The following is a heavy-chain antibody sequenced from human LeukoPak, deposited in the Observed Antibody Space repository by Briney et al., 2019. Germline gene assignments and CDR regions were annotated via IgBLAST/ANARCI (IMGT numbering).Heavy chain of an antibody. CDR2: IYSGGST. D-gene: IGHD1-26*01. V-gene: IGHV3-66*01. Sequence: PGGSLRLSCAASGFTVRSNYMSWVRQAPGKGLEWVSVIYSGGSTYYADSVKGRLTISRDNSKNTLYLQVNSLRAEDTAVYYCAREILSGAEAYYFYMDVWGKGTTVTISS. CDR1: GFTVRSNY. CDR3: AREILSGAEAYYFYMDV. J-gene: IGHJ6*03.